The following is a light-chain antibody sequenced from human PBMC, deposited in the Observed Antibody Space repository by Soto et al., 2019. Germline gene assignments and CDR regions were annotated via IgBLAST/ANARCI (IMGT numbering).Light chain of an antibody. V-gene: IGKV3-20*01. CDR3: QQYGSSP. J-gene: IGKJ5*01. CDR2: GAS. CDR1: QSVSSIY. Sequence: ESVLTQSPGTLSLSPGERATLSCRASQSVSSIYLAWYQQKPGQAPRLLIYGASKRATGIPDRFSGSGSGTDFTLTISRLEPEDFAVYYCQQYGSSPFGQGTRLEIK.